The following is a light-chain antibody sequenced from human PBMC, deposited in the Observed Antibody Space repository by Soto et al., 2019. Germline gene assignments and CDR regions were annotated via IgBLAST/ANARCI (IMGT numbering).Light chain of an antibody. Sequence: DIQMTQSPSTLSASVGDRVTITCRASQSISSWLAWYQQKPGKAPKLLIYDASSLESGVPSRFSGSGSGTEFTLTISSMQTDDFATYYCQQYNSYSFTFGQGTRLELK. CDR2: DAS. CDR1: QSISSW. CDR3: QQYNSYSFT. V-gene: IGKV1-5*01. J-gene: IGKJ5*01.